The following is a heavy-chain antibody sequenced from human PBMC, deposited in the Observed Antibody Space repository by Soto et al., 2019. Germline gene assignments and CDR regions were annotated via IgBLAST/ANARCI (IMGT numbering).Heavy chain of an antibody. J-gene: IGHJ6*02. V-gene: IGHV3-11*06. CDR3: ARDRGGGSIFGGHYGMDV. Sequence: GGSLRLSCAASGFIFRDFYMSWIRQVPGKGLEWLSKISSSSSSTDYADSVKGRFTISRDNAKNSLYLQISSLRAEDTAVYYCARDRGGGSIFGGHYGMDVWGQGTTVTV. CDR1: GFIFRDFY. CDR2: ISSSSSST. D-gene: IGHD3-3*01.